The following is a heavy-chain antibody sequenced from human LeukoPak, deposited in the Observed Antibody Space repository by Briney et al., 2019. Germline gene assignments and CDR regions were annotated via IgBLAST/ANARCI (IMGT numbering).Heavy chain of an antibody. CDR3: ARDASAGGWFDP. V-gene: IGHV4-38-2*02. CDR2: IYHSGST. J-gene: IGHJ5*02. D-gene: IGHD3-10*01. Sequence: PSETLSLTCTVSGYSISSGYYWGWIRQPPGKGLEWIGSIYHSGSTYYNPSLKSRVTISVDTSKNQFSLKLSSVTAADTAVYYCARDASAGGWFDPWGQGTLVTVSS. CDR1: GYSISSGYY.